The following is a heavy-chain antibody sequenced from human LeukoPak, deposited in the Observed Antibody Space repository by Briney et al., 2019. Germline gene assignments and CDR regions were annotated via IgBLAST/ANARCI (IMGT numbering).Heavy chain of an antibody. CDR3: ARAYCGSGGSCYYSWFDP. CDR1: GYTFTSYD. J-gene: IGHJ5*02. D-gene: IGHD2-15*01. Sequence: ASVKVSCKASGYTFTSYDINWVRQATGQGLEWMGWMNPNSGNTGYAQKFQGRVTMTRNTSISTAYMELSSLRSEDTAVYYCARAYCGSGGSCYYSWFDPWGQGTLVTVSS. V-gene: IGHV1-8*01. CDR2: MNPNSGNT.